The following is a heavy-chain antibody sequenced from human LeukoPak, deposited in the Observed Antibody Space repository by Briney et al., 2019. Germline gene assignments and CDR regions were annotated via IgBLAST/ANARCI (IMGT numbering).Heavy chain of an antibody. CDR2: MNSNSGKT. D-gene: IGHD5-24*01. J-gene: IGHJ6*02. V-gene: IGHV1-8*01. CDR1: RYTFTWYD. CDR3: ARGQGISYYYYYGMDL. Sequence: ASVKVSCKASRYTFTWYDINWVRQASGQGLEGMGWMNSNSGKTDYAQKLQGRVTMTRKTSINTPYMELSGLRSEDTAVYYCARGQGISYYYYYGMDLWGQGTTVTVSS.